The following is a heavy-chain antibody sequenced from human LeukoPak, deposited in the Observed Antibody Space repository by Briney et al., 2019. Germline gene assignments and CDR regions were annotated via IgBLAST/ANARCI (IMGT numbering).Heavy chain of an antibody. CDR3: ARAAGETYYFDY. Sequence: ASVKVSCTASGYTFTSYYMHWVRQAPGQGLEWMGIINPSGGSTSYAQKFQGRVTMTRDTSTSTVYMELSSLRSEDTAVYYCARAAGETYYFDYWGQGTLVTVSS. V-gene: IGHV1-46*01. J-gene: IGHJ4*02. D-gene: IGHD6-13*01. CDR2: INPSGGST. CDR1: GYTFTSYY.